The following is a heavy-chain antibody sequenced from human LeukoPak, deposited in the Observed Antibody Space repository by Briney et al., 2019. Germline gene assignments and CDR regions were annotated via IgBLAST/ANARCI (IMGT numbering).Heavy chain of an antibody. CDR1: GYTFTGYY. CDR3: ARVSDPKRLGELSLSL. D-gene: IGHD3-16*02. CDR2: INPNSGGT. Sequence: ASVKVSCKASGYTFTGYYMHWVRQAPGQGLEWMGWINPNSGGTNYAQKFQGRVTMTRDTSISTAYMELSRLRSDDTAVYYCARVSDPKRLGELSLSLWGQGTLVTVSS. V-gene: IGHV1-2*02. J-gene: IGHJ4*02.